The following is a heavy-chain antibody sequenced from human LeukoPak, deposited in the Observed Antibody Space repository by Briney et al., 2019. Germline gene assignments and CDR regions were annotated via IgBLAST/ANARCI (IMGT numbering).Heavy chain of an antibody. V-gene: IGHV3-7*01. CDR3: ARDKKRWFGELLYSFDPSGWFDP. D-gene: IGHD3-10*01. CDR1: GFTLSTYW. Sequence: PGGSLRLSCAASGFTLSTYWMSWVRQAPGKGLEWVANIKQDGSQKNYVDSVKGRFTISRDNAKNSLYLQMNSLRAEDTAVYYCARDKKRWFGELLYSFDPSGWFDPWGQGTLVTVSS. J-gene: IGHJ5*02. CDR2: IKQDGSQK.